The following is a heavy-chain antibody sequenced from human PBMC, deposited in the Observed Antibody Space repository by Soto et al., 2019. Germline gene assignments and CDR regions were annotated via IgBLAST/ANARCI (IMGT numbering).Heavy chain of an antibody. V-gene: IGHV3-7*04. D-gene: IGHD3-10*01. J-gene: IGHJ4*02. Sequence: GGSLRLSCVASEFTFRSYWMNWVRQFPGEGLEWVANIKQDGSEINYVGSVKGRFTVSRDNTQNSLHLQMNSLRAEDTAVYYCARSSGWTADNWGQGILVTVSS. CDR1: EFTFRSYW. CDR2: IKQDGSEI. CDR3: ARSSGWTADN.